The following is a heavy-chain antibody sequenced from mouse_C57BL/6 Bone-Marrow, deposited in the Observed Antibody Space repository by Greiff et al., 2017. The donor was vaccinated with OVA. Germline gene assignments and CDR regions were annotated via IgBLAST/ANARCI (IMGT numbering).Heavy chain of an antibody. Sequence: VQLQQSGAELVRPGTSVKVSCKASGYAFTNYLIEWVKQRPGQGLEWIGVINPGSGGTNYNEKFKGKATLTADKSSSTAYMQLSSLTSEDSAVYFCARGSHDAMDYWGQGTSVTVSS. J-gene: IGHJ4*01. V-gene: IGHV1-54*01. D-gene: IGHD1-1*02. CDR1: GYAFTNYL. CDR2: INPGSGGT. CDR3: ARGSHDAMDY.